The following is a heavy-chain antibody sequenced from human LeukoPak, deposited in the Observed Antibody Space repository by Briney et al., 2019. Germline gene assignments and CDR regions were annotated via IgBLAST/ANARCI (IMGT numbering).Heavy chain of an antibody. CDR3: ARESSPPAYGMDV. V-gene: IGHV5-51*01. CDR2: IYPGDSDT. CDR1: GYSFTNYW. D-gene: IGHD2-15*01. J-gene: IGHJ6*04. Sequence: GESLKISCKGSGYSFTNYWIGWVRQMTGKGLEWVAIIYPGDSDTRYSSSFQGQVTISADKSISTAYLQWSSLKASDTAMYYCARESSPPAYGMDVWGKGTTVTVSS.